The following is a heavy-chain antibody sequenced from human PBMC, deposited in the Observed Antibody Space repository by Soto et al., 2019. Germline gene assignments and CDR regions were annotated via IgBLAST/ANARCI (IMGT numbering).Heavy chain of an antibody. D-gene: IGHD2-2*01. CDR3: ARGYCSSNGCSDYFAY. J-gene: IGHJ4*02. CDR2: INPTTGGT. V-gene: IGHV1-2*02. Sequence: ASVKVSCKASGYPFSGRYLHWVRQAPGQGLEWMALINPTTGGTKYAQKFQGRVSMTWDTSISTAYMEMSSLKSDDTAIYYCARGYCSSNGCSDYFAYWGQRTLVTGS. CDR1: GYPFSGRY.